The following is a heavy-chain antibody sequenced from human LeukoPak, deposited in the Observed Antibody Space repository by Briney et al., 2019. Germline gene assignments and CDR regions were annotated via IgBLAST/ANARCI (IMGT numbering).Heavy chain of an antibody. CDR3: ARVSSGYFSTHVDY. D-gene: IGHD3-22*01. J-gene: IGHJ4*02. Sequence: SETLSLTCTVSGGSISSYYWSWIRQPPGKGLEWIGYIYYSGSTNYNPSLKSRVTISVDTSKNQFSLKLSSVTAADTAVYYCARVSSGYFSTHVDYWGQGTLVTVSS. CDR1: GGSISSYY. V-gene: IGHV4-59*08. CDR2: IYYSGST.